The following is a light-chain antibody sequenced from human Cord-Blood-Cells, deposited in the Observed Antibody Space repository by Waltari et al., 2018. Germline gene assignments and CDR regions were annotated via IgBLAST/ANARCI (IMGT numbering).Light chain of an antibody. Sequence: QSALTQPASVSGSPGQSITISCTGTSSDVGSYNLVSWYQQHPGKAPKLMIYEGSKRPSGVSNRFSGSKSGNMASLTISGLQAEDEADYYCCSYAGSSTYVFVTGTKVTVL. J-gene: IGLJ1*01. V-gene: IGLV2-23*01. CDR3: CSYAGSSTYV. CDR2: EGS. CDR1: SSDVGSYNL.